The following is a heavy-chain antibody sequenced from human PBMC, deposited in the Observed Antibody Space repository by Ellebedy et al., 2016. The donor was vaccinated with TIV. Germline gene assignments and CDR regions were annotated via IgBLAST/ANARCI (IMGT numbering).Heavy chain of an antibody. V-gene: IGHV4-39*07. CDR3: ARDQALPRGRFDT. J-gene: IGHJ5*02. CDR2: IYYSGST. CDR1: GFTFNSYA. Sequence: MPGGSLRLSCAASGFTFNSYAMHWVRQAPGKGLEWIGSIYYSGSTYYNPSLKSRVTVSVDTSKNQFSLNLSSVTAADTAVYYCARDQALPRGRFDTWGQGTLVTVSS.